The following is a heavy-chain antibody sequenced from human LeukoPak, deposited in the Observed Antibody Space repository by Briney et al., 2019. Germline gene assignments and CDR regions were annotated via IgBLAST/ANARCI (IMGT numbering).Heavy chain of an antibody. Sequence: GGSLRLSCAASGLTFSSYSMNWVRQAPGKGLEWVSSISSSRSYIYYADSVKGRFTISRDNAKNSLYLQMNSLRAEDTAVYYCARDREYCSSTSCHNWFDPWGQGTLVTVSS. J-gene: IGHJ5*02. CDR2: ISSSRSYI. D-gene: IGHD2-2*01. CDR3: ARDREYCSSTSCHNWFDP. CDR1: GLTFSSYS. V-gene: IGHV3-21*01.